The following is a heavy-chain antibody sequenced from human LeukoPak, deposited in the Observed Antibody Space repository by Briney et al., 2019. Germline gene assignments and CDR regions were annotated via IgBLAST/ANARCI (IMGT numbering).Heavy chain of an antibody. J-gene: IGHJ5*02. CDR2: IYYSGST. Sequence: PSETLSLTCTVSGGSISSSSYYWGWIRQPPGKGLEWIGSIYYSGSTYYNPSLKSRVTISVDTSKNQFPLKLSSVTAADTAVYYCARRPGIAAAGNNWFDPWGQGTLVTVSS. V-gene: IGHV4-39*01. CDR3: ARRPGIAAAGNNWFDP. CDR1: GGSISSSSYY. D-gene: IGHD6-13*01.